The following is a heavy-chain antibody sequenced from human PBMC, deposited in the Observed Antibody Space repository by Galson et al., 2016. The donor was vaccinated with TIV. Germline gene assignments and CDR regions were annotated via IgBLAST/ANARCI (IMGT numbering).Heavy chain of an antibody. Sequence: SVKVSCKASGVTFYSYAFTWLRQAPGQGLEWMGGIVSISGTANYAQKFQGRLTITTDESTSTSYMELTSLTSEDTAIYYCARGNPVAGRGIDYWGQGTLVTVSS. D-gene: IGHD6-19*01. V-gene: IGHV1-69*05. CDR1: GVTFYSYA. CDR3: ARGNPVAGRGIDY. CDR2: IVSISGTA. J-gene: IGHJ4*02.